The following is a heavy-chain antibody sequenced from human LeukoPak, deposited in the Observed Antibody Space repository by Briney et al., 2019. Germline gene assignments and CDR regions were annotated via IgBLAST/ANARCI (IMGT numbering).Heavy chain of an antibody. V-gene: IGHV3-23*01. J-gene: IGHJ4*02. D-gene: IGHD6-6*01. CDR1: GFAFGDFA. CDR3: VITSIAFD. CDR2: ISGSGANT. Sequence: GGSLRLSCAASGFAFGDFAMSWVRQIPGKGLEWVSGISGSGANTYYADSVKGRFTSSRDNSKNTLYPQMNSLRAEDTAVYYCVITSIAFDWGQGTLITVSS.